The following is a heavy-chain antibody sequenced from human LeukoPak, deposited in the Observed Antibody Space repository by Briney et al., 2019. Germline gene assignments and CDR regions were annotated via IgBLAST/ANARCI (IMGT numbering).Heavy chain of an antibody. V-gene: IGHV3-30*02. D-gene: IGHD2-2*01. CDR1: GFTFSSYG. J-gene: IGHJ4*02. CDR2: TRNDGSTK. Sequence: GGSLRLSCAASGFTFSSYGLHWVRQAPGKGLEWVAFTRNDGSTKYYADSVKGRFTISRDNSKNMLYLQMNSLRAEDTAVYYCAKLEGGTLYCSTTRCYGTFDYWGQGTPVTVSS. CDR3: AKLEGGTLYCSTTRCYGTFDY.